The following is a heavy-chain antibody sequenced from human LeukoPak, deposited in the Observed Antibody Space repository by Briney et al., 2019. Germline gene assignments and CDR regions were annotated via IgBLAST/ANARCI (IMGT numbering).Heavy chain of an antibody. J-gene: IGHJ6*04. Sequence: KASQTLSLTSAISGVSVSSNSAAWNWIRQSPSRSLEWLGRRYYRSKSYNDHARVVKSRITINPDTSTNHFALQLNSLTPEDTAVYYCARVGGQLAWLDVWGKGTTVTVSS. V-gene: IGHV6-1*01. CDR2: RYYRSKSYN. CDR1: GVSVSSNSAA. CDR3: ARVGGQLAWLDV. D-gene: IGHD6-6*01.